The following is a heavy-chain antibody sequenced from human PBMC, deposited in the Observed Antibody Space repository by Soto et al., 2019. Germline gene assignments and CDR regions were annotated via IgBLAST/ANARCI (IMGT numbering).Heavy chain of an antibody. Sequence: GESLKISCKGSGYSFTSYWIGWVRQMPGKGLEWMGIIYPGDSDTRYSPSFQGQVTISADKSISTAYLQWSSLKASDTAMYYCASRPSGGLLVGARDAFDIWGQGTMVTVSS. CDR1: GYSFTSYW. J-gene: IGHJ3*02. CDR3: ASRPSGGLLVGARDAFDI. V-gene: IGHV5-51*01. D-gene: IGHD1-26*01. CDR2: IYPGDSDT.